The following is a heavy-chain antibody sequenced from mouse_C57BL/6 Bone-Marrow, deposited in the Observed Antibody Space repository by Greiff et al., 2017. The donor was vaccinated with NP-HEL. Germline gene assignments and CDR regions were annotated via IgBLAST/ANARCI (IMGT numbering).Heavy chain of an antibody. CDR3: TDEYDSCCSY. D-gene: IGHD2-4*01. V-gene: IGHV14-1*01. Sequence: VQLQQSGAELVRPGASVKLSCTASGFNIKDYYMHWVKQRPEQGLEWIGRIDPEDGDTEYAPKFQGKATMTADTSSNTAYLQLSSLTSESTADSYCTDEYDSCCSYWGEKALVSVSA. CDR1: GFNIKDYY. CDR2: IDPEDGDT. J-gene: IGHJ3*01.